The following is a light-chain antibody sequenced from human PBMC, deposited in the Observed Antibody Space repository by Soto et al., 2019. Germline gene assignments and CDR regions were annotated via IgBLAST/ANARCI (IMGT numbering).Light chain of an antibody. Sequence: DIQMTQSPSTLSASVGASSPITRRASQSISSYLNWYQQKPGKAPNLLIYKASSLKSGVPSRFSGSGSGTEFTLTISSLQPDDFATYYCKQYDTYWTVGHGTKVAIK. V-gene: IGKV1-5*03. CDR2: KAS. CDR1: QSISSY. CDR3: KQYDTYWT. J-gene: IGKJ1*01.